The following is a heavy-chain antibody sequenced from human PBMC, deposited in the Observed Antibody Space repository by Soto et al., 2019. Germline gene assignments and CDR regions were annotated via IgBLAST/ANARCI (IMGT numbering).Heavy chain of an antibody. J-gene: IGHJ5*02. CDR1: RYSISSGYY. CDR2: IYRMGST. Sequence: SETLPVRWAFYRYSISSGYYCGFIRQPSGNGLXRIGSIYRMGSTNYNQSLKSLVTISVDKSKNQFSLKLRSVTAADPAVYYCARVIVGADNWFDPWGQGTLVTVSS. CDR3: ARVIVGADNWFDP. D-gene: IGHD1-26*01. V-gene: IGHV4-38-2*01.